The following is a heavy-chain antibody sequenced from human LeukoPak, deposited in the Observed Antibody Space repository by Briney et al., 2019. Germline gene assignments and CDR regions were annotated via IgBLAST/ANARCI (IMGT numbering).Heavy chain of an antibody. D-gene: IGHD5-12*01. V-gene: IGHV3-30*18. Sequence: GGSLRLSCAASGFTFSSYGMHWVRQAPGKGLEWVAVISYDGSNKYYADSVKGRFTISRDNSKNTLYPQMNSLRAEDTAVYYCAKDGPPGHSGYDYVSHLDWNFDYWGQGTLVTVSS. CDR1: GFTFSSYG. J-gene: IGHJ4*02. CDR3: AKDGPPGHSGYDYVSHLDWNFDY. CDR2: ISYDGSNK.